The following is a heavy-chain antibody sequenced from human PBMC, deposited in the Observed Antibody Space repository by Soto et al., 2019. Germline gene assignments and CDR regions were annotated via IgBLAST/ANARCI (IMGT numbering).Heavy chain of an antibody. V-gene: IGHV2-5*02. CDR2: IYWDDDK. CDR1: GFSLNTGGVG. D-gene: IGHD6-19*01. CDR3: ARRRGGFGGGWTTPYFDY. Sequence: QITLKESGPTVVKPTQTLTLTCSLSGFSLNTGGVGVGWIRQPPGKALEWLAVIYWDDDKSWNPSLRDRLTITRDASADKVVLTVTNMDPVDTGTYYCARRRGGFGGGWTTPYFDYWGQGTLVTVSS. J-gene: IGHJ4*02.